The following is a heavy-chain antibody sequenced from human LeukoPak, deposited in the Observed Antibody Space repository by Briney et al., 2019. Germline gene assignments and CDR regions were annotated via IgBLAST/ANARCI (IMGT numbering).Heavy chain of an antibody. Sequence: AEILSLTCTVSGGSISSSSYYWGWIRQPPGKGLEWIGSIYYSGSTYYNPSLKSRVTISVDTSNNQFSLKLSSVTAADWAGYYCATRIFGVVYWRQGTLVTVSS. V-gene: IGHV4-39*01. J-gene: IGHJ4*02. D-gene: IGHD3-3*01. CDR2: IYYSGST. CDR1: GGSISSSSYY. CDR3: ATRIFGVVY.